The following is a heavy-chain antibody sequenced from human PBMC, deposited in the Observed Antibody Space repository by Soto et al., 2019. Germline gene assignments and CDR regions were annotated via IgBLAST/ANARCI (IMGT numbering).Heavy chain of an antibody. CDR1: GGSISTSRYY. CDR2: IFYSGTT. J-gene: IGHJ6*02. V-gene: IGHV4-39*01. Sequence: SETLSLTCSVSGGSISTSRYYWGWIRQPPGKGLEWIGSIFYSGTTLYNPSLKSRVTISVDTSKNQFSLKLSSVTAADTAVYYCARNQPPGSWQWRLYYYYGMDVWGQGTTVTVSS. D-gene: IGHD6-19*01. CDR3: ARNQPPGSWQWRLYYYYGMDV.